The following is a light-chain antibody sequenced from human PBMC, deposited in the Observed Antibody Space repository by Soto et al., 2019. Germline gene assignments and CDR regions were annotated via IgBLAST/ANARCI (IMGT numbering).Light chain of an antibody. J-gene: IGLJ1*01. Sequence: QSALTQPASVSGSPGQSITISCTGTSSDVGGYNYASWYQQHPGKAPKLMIYDVSNRPSGVSNRFSGSKSGNTASLTISGLQAEDEADYYCSSYTSRSTLGVFGTGTKVTVL. CDR2: DVS. CDR1: SSDVGGYNY. CDR3: SSYTSRSTLGV. V-gene: IGLV2-14*01.